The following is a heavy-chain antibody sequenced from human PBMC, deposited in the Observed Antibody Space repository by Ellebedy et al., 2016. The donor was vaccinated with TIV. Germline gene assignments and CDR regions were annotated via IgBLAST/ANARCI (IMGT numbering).Heavy chain of an antibody. CDR1: GYTFTSYG. D-gene: IGHD5-18*01. CDR3: AREEAVDTTMVE. V-gene: IGHV1-69*04. J-gene: IGHJ4*02. Sequence: AASVKVSCKASGYTFTSYGISWVRQAPGQGLEWMGRIIPMLGSTNYAQKFQGRVTITADTSTNTAYMELSSLRSEDTAMFYCAREEAVDTTMVEWGQGTLVTVSS. CDR2: IIPMLGST.